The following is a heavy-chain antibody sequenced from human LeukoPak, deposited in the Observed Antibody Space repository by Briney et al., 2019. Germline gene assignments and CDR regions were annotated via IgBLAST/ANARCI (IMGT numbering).Heavy chain of an antibody. CDR1: GFTFDDYG. V-gene: IGHV3-20*04. J-gene: IGHJ4*02. CDR3: ARADRGDSSGYSHY. Sequence: GGSLRLSCAASGFTFDDYGMSWVRQAPGKGLERVSGINWNGGSTGYADSVKGRFTISRDNAKNSLYLQMNSLRAEDTALYYCARADRGDSSGYSHYWGQGTLVTVSS. CDR2: INWNGGST. D-gene: IGHD3-22*01.